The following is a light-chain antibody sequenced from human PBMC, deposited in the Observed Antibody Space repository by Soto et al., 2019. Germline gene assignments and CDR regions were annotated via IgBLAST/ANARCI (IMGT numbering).Light chain of an antibody. J-gene: IGKJ2*01. CDR3: QHFCHSPPMYT. Sequence: EIVLTQSPGTLSLSPGERATLSCRATQSVDSTYLAWYQQNPGQAPRLLISGASRRATGIPDKFSGSGSGTDFTLTISRLEPEDFAVYYCQHFCHSPPMYTFGQGTRLEIK. V-gene: IGKV3-20*01. CDR2: GAS. CDR1: QSVDSTY.